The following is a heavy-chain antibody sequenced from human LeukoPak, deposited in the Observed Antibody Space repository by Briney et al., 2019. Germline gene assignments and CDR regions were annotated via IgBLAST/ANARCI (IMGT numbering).Heavy chain of an antibody. V-gene: IGHV3-33*08. CDR3: ARDSTVPNYYYYGMDV. D-gene: IGHD4-17*01. CDR1: GFTFSRDG. Sequence: GGSLRLSCAASGFTFSRDGMHWVRQAPGKGLEWVAVIWYDGSNKYYADSVKGRFTISRDNSKNTLYLQMNSLRAEDTAVYYCARDSTVPNYYYYGMDVWGQGTTVTVSS. J-gene: IGHJ6*02. CDR2: IWYDGSNK.